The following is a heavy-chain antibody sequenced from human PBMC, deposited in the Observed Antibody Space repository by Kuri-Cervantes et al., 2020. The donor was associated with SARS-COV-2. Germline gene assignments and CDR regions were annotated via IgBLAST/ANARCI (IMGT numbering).Heavy chain of an antibody. D-gene: IGHD2-15*01. J-gene: IGHJ3*02. CDR1: GFTFSSYA. Sequence: GGSLRLSCTASGFTFSSYAMSWVRQAPGKGLEWVSAISGSGGSTYYADSVKGRFTISRDNSKNTLYLQMNSLRAEDTAVYYCANLGPFRGSAFDIWGQGTMVTVSS. V-gene: IGHV3-23*01. CDR2: ISGSGGST. CDR3: ANLGPFRGSAFDI.